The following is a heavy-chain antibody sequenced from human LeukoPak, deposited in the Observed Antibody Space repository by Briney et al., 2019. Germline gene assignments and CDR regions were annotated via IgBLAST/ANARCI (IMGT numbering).Heavy chain of an antibody. CDR1: GGSFSGYY. V-gene: IGHV4-34*01. D-gene: IGHD5-18*01. CDR2: INHSGST. Sequence: PSETLSLTCAVYGGSFSGYYWSWIRQPPGKGLEWIGEINHSGSTNYNPSLKSRVTISVDTSKNQFSLKLSSVTAADTAVYYCARVRGYSYGFRAGGYYMDVWGKGTTVTVSS. J-gene: IGHJ6*03. CDR3: ARVRGYSYGFRAGGYYMDV.